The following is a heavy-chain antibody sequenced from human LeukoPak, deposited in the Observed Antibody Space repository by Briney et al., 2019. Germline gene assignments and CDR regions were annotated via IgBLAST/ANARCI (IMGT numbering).Heavy chain of an antibody. D-gene: IGHD5-12*01. CDR3: ARITRGYSGYDDRDY. Sequence: GGSLRLSCAASGFTFSSYEMNWVRQAPGKGLEWVSYISSSGSTIYYADSVKGRFTISRDNAKNSLYLQMNSLRAEDTAVYYCARITRGYSGYDDRDYWGQGTLVTVSS. CDR1: GFTFSSYE. V-gene: IGHV3-48*03. J-gene: IGHJ4*02. CDR2: ISSSGSTI.